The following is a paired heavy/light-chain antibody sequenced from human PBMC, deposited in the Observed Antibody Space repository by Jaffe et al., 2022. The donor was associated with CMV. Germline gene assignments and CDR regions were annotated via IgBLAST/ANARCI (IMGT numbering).Heavy chain of an antibody. CDR2: IYYSGNT. CDR3: ARRGLLTGAFDV. CDR1: GGSIRTNSYY. Sequence: QVQLQESGPGRVKPSETLSLTCTVSGGSIRTNSYYWGWIRQPPGKGLEWIGNIYYSGNTYYNPSLKSRVSISVDTSKNQFSLKLSSVSAADTAVYYCARRGLLTGAFDVWGRGTMVSVSS. V-gene: IGHV4-39*01. J-gene: IGHJ3*01. D-gene: IGHD2-21*01.
Light chain of an antibody. CDR1: SSNIGSNT. V-gene: IGLV1-44*01. CDR2: NNN. CDR3: AAWDDTLKSVI. Sequence: QSVLTQPPSASGTPGQRVIISCSGSSSNIGSNTINWYQQLPGAAPKLLIYNNNERPSGVPDRFSGSKSGTSASLAISGLQSEDEADYYCAAWDDTLKSVIFGGGTRLTVL. J-gene: IGLJ2*01.